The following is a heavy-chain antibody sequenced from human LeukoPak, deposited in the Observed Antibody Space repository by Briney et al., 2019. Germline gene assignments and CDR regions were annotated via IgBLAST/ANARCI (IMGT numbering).Heavy chain of an antibody. Sequence: PPETLSLTCTVSGGSISSSYWSWIRQPPGKGLEWIGYIYYSGSTNYNPSLKSRVTISLDTSRNQFSLRLSSVTAADTAVYYCARETDYWGQGTLVTVSS. J-gene: IGHJ4*02. CDR2: IYYSGST. V-gene: IGHV4-59*01. CDR1: GGSISSSY. CDR3: ARETDY.